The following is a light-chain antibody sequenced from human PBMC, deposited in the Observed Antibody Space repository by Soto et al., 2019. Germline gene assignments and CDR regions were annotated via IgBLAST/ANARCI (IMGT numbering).Light chain of an antibody. V-gene: IGKV3-20*01. CDR1: QNVKSNS. CDR3: QQFGSPPQT. J-gene: IGKJ2*01. Sequence: EVVFTQSPGTLSLSPGERATLSCRTSQNVKSNSLGWYQQKPGQAPRLLIYGSTIRATGIPDRFSGSGSGTDFTLIISRLEPEDFAVYYCQQFGSPPQTFGQGTKVDIK. CDR2: GST.